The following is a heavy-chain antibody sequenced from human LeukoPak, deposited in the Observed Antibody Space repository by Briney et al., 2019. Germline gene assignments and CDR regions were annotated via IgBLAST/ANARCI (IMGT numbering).Heavy chain of an antibody. CDR2: IYYSGST. CDR3: ARDKVITMIVVVDTPMGWFDP. D-gene: IGHD3-22*01. V-gene: IGHV4-38-2*02. J-gene: IGHJ5*02. Sequence: GSLRLSCAASGFTFNGYNMNWVRQAPGKGLEWIGSIYYSGSTYYNPSLKSRVTISVDTSKNQFSLKLSSVTAADTAVYYCARDKVITMIVVVDTPMGWFDPWGQGTLVTVSS. CDR1: GFTFNGYN.